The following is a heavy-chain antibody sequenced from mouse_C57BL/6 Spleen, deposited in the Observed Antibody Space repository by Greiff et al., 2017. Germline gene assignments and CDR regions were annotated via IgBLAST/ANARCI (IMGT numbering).Heavy chain of an antibody. CDR1: GFTFSSYG. V-gene: IGHV5-6*01. CDR2: ISSGDSYT. Sequence: EVKLMQSGGDLVKPGASLKLSCAASGFTFSSYGMSWVRQTPDKRLEWVATISSGDSYTYYPDSVKGRFTFSRDNAKNTLYLQMSSLKSEDTAMYYCAGDYGSSFEDWGQGTSVTVSS. CDR3: AGDYGSSFED. J-gene: IGHJ4*01. D-gene: IGHD1-1*01.